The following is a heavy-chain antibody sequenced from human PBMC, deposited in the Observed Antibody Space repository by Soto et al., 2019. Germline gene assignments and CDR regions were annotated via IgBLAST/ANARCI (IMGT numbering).Heavy chain of an antibody. Sequence: GASVKVSCKASGYTFTSSGISWVRQAPGQRLEWMGWINAGNGNTKYSQKFQGRVTITRDTSASTAYMELSSLRSEDTAVYYCARDPSYYGMDVWGQGTTVTVSS. CDR2: INAGNGNT. CDR3: ARDPSYYGMDV. J-gene: IGHJ6*02. V-gene: IGHV1-3*01. CDR1: GYTFTSSG.